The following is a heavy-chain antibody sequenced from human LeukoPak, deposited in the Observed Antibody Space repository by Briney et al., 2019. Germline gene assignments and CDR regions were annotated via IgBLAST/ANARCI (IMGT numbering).Heavy chain of an antibody. Sequence: GASVKVSCKASGGTFSSYAISWVRQAPGQGLEWMGRIIPIFGTANYAQKFQGRVTITADKSTSTAYMELSSLRSEDTAVYYFARGFIDEYAFDIWGQGTMVTVSS. V-gene: IGHV1-69*06. D-gene: IGHD3-16*02. CDR1: GGTFSSYA. J-gene: IGHJ3*02. CDR2: IIPIFGTA. CDR3: ARGFIDEYAFDI.